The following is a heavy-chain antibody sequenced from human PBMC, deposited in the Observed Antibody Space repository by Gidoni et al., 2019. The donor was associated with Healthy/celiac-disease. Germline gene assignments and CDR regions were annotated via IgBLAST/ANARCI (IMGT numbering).Heavy chain of an antibody. CDR2: INPIFGTA. CDR3: ARDRPTHYYDSSGYVY. D-gene: IGHD3-22*01. V-gene: IGHV1-69*01. J-gene: IGHJ4*02. CDR1: GGTFSSYA. Sequence: QVQLVQSGAEVKKPGSSVKVSCKASGGTFSSYAISWVGQPPGQGLEWMGGINPIFGTANYAQKCQGRVTITADESTSTAYMELSSLRSEDTAVYYCARDRPTHYYDSSGYVYWGQGTLVTVSS.